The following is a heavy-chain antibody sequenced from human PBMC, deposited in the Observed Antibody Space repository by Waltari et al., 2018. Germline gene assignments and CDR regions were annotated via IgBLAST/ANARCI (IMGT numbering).Heavy chain of an antibody. CDR3: AKGVGGYIYY. CDR1: GFTFSCYS. J-gene: IGHJ4*02. D-gene: IGHD3-3*01. CDR2: LYSGGSST. Sequence: EVQLLESGGGLVQPGGSLRLSCAASGFTFSCYSMLWVRQAPGKGLWWVSVLYSGGSSTYYADSVKGRFTISRDNSKNTLYLHMNSLRAEDTSVYYCAKGVGGYIYYCGRGTLVTVSS. V-gene: IGHV3-23*03.